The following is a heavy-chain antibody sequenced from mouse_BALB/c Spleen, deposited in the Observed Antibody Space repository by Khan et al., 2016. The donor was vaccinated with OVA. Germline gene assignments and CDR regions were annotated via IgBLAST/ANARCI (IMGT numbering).Heavy chain of an antibody. J-gene: IGHJ4*01. V-gene: IGHV2-3*01. CDR1: GFSLTNYG. CDR2: IWGDGSI. CDR3: AEWGDLCAMDY. D-gene: IGHD6-2*01. Sequence: VKLVESGPGLVAPSQSLSITCTVSGFSLTNYGVNWVRQPPGKGLEWLGVIWGDGSINYHSALISRLSISKDNSKSQAFLKLNSLQTDDTAAYYCAEWGDLCAMDYWGQGTSVTVSS.